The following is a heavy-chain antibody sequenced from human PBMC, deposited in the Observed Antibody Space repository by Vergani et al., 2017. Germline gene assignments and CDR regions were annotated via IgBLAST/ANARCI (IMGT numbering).Heavy chain of an antibody. CDR2: ISAYNGNT. CDR3: ATPRLRFSYYYYYGMDV. CDR1: GGTFSSYA. J-gene: IGHJ6*02. V-gene: IGHV1-18*01. D-gene: IGHD5-12*01. Sequence: QVQLVQSGAEVKKPGSSVKVSCKASGGTFSSYAISWVRQAPGQGLEWMGWISAYNGNTNYAQKLQGRVTMTTDTSTDTAYMELSSLRSEDTAVYYCATPRLRFSYYYYYGMDVWGQGTTVTVSS.